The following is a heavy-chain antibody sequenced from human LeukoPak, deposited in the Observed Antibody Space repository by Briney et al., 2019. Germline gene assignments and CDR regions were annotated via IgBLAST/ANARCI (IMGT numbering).Heavy chain of an antibody. CDR1: GYIFTNHY. CDR3: ARDNSIADRGWWFDP. Sequence: ASVKVSCKASGYIFTNHYMHWVRQAPGQGLEWMGLINPSGSSTLYAEKFRGRIIMTRDMSTATDYMELSSLRSEDTAVYYCARDNSIADRGWWFDPWGQGTLVTVSS. J-gene: IGHJ5*02. CDR2: INPSGSST. D-gene: IGHD4-23*01. V-gene: IGHV1-46*01.